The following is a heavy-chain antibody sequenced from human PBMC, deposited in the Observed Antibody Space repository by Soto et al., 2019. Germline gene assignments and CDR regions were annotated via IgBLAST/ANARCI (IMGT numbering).Heavy chain of an antibody. CDR2: IIPIFGTA. Sequence: SVKVSCKASGGTFSSYAISWVRQAPGQRLEWIGGIIPIFGTANYAQKFQGRVTITADESTSTAYMELSSLRSEDTAVYYFARPPLITGTNYYYYGMDVWGQGTTVTVSS. V-gene: IGHV1-69*13. D-gene: IGHD1-20*01. CDR1: GGTFSSYA. CDR3: ARPPLITGTNYYYYGMDV. J-gene: IGHJ6*02.